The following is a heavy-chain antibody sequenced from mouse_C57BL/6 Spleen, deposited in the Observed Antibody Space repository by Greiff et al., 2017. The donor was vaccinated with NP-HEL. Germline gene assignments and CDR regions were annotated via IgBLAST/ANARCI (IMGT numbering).Heavy chain of an antibody. V-gene: IGHV1-52*01. Sequence: QVQLQQPGAELVRPGSSVKLSCKASGYTFTSYWMHWVKQRPIQGLEWIGNIDPSDSETHYNQKFKDKATLTVDKSSSTAYMQLSSLTSEDSAVDYCARGGYYAMDDWGKVTSVTVAS. CDR2: IDPSDSET. D-gene: IGHD1-1*02. CDR3: ARGGYYAMDD. J-gene: IGHJ4*01. CDR1: GYTFTSYW.